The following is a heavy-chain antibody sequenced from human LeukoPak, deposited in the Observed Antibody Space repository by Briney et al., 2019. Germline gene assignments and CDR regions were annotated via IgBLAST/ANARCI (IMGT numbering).Heavy chain of an antibody. CDR1: GFTVGSNY. CDR2: IYSGGNT. D-gene: IGHD1-14*01. V-gene: IGHV3-53*01. Sequence: GGSLRLSCAASGFTVGSNYMIWVRQAPGKGLEWVSVIYSGGNTHYADSVKGRFTISRDSSKSTLYLQMNSLRTEDTAVYYCARDSTSSNHDYWGQGTLVTVSS. J-gene: IGHJ4*02. CDR3: ARDSTSSNHDY.